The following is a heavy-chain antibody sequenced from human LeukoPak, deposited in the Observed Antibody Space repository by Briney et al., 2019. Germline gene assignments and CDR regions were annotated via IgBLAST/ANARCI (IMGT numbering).Heavy chain of an antibody. D-gene: IGHD3-3*01. Sequence: SETLSLTCTVSRDSISGYFWTWVRQPPGRGLEWIGYIYYNGSTNYHPSLKSRVTISVDTSKNQFSLRLSSVTAADTAVYSCARSSVWIFGVVTLDYWGQGILVTVSS. J-gene: IGHJ4*02. CDR1: RDSISGYF. CDR3: ARSSVWIFGVVTLDY. V-gene: IGHV4-59*13. CDR2: IYYNGST.